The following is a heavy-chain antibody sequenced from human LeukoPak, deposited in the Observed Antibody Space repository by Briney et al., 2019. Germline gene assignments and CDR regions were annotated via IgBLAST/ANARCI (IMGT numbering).Heavy chain of an antibody. V-gene: IGHV7-4-1*02. CDR2: INTKTGIP. J-gene: IGHJ6*02. CDR3: ARGGGGGIV. CDR1: GYTFTHYA. Sequence: ASVKVSCKASGYTFTHYAINWVRQAPGQGLEWVGWINTKTGIPTYGQGFTGRFVFSLDTSVSTAYLQINSLRAEDTAVYYCARGGGGGIVWGQGTTVTVSS. D-gene: IGHD2-21*01.